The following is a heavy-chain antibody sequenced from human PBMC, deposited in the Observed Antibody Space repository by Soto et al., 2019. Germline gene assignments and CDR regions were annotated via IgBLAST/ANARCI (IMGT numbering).Heavy chain of an antibody. CDR1: GYTFTNYA. V-gene: IGHV1-3*01. D-gene: IGHD3-3*01. CDR2: INAGNGNT. Sequence: QVQLVQSGAEVKKPGASVKVSCKASGYTFTNYAMHWLRQAPGQRLEWIGWINAGNGNTKYSQQFQGRVTITRDTFSSTAYMELSSLRSEYTAVYYCARGWSLDWYFDLWGRGTLVTVSS. CDR3: ARGWSLDWYFDL. J-gene: IGHJ2*01.